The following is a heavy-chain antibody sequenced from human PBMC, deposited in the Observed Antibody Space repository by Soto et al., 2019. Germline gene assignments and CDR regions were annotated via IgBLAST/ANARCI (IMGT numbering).Heavy chain of an antibody. CDR2: ISGSGGST. CDR3: AKILGRFGELAPYYYYYMDV. D-gene: IGHD3-10*01. CDR1: GFTFSSYA. J-gene: IGHJ6*03. Sequence: EVQLLESGGGLVQPGGSLRLSCAASGFTFSSYAMSWVRQAPGKGLEWVSAISGSGGSTYYADSVKGRFTISRDNSKNTLYLQMNSLRAEETAVYYCAKILGRFGELAPYYYYYMDVWGKGTTVTVSS. V-gene: IGHV3-23*01.